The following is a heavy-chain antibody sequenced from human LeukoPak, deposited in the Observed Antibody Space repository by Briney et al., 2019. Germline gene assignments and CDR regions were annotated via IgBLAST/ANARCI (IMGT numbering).Heavy chain of an antibody. D-gene: IGHD3-16*01. CDR1: GYTLTELS. Sequence: ASVKVSCKVSGYTLTELSMHWVRQAPGKGLEWMGGFDPEDGETIYAQKFQGRVTITEDTSTDTAYMELSSLRSEDTAVYYCARRGARDAFDIWGQGTMVTVSS. V-gene: IGHV1-24*01. J-gene: IGHJ3*02. CDR2: FDPEDGET. CDR3: ARRGARDAFDI.